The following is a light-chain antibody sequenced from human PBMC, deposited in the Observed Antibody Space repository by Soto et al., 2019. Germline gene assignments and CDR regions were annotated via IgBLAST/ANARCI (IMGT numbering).Light chain of an antibody. J-gene: IGKJ4*01. CDR3: QQYHHWPVT. CDR2: AAS. CDR1: QSVTRN. Sequence: EIVMTQSPATLSVSPGERVTLSCRASQSVTRNLAWYQHTPGQSPRLLISAASSGATGLPSRFSGSGSGTAFTLTISSLQSEDAAVYYCQQYHHWPVTFGGGTKVEIK. V-gene: IGKV3-15*01.